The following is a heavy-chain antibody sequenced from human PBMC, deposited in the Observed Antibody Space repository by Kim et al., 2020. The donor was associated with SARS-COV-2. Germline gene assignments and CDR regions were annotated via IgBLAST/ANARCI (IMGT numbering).Heavy chain of an antibody. V-gene: IGHV1-69*13. Sequence: SVKVSCKASGGTFSSYAISWVRQAPGQGLEWMGGIIPIFGTANYAQKFQGRVTITADESTSTAYMELSSLRSEDTAVYYCARGVEYYYDSIGYYFDYWGQGTLVTVSS. CDR1: GGTFSSYA. CDR2: IIPIFGTA. J-gene: IGHJ4*02. D-gene: IGHD3-22*01. CDR3: ARGVEYYYDSIGYYFDY.